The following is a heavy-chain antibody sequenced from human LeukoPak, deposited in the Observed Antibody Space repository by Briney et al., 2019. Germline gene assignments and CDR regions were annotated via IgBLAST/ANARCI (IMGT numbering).Heavy chain of an antibody. J-gene: IGHJ4*02. CDR3: AKDRIPATLYYFDY. CDR2: ISGSGGST. D-gene: IGHD2-2*01. V-gene: IGHV3-23*01. CDR1: GFTFSSYA. Sequence: QPGGSLRLSCAASGFTFSSYAMSWVRQAPGKGLEWVSAISGSGGSTYYADSVKGRFAISRDNSKNTLYLQMNSLRAEDTAIYYCAKDRIPATLYYFDYWGQGTLVTVSS.